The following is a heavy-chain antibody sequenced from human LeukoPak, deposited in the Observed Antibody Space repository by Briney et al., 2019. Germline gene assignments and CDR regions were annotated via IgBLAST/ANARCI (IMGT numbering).Heavy chain of an antibody. V-gene: IGHV3-23*01. CDR1: GFAFSSQS. D-gene: IGHD4-23*01. J-gene: IGHJ2*01. CDR2: ISGGSENI. CDR3: AKAFDYGGNFAYFDL. Sequence: GGSLRLSCAASGFAFSSQSMHWVRQAPGKGLEWVATISGGSENIFYADSVKGRFTVSRDDSKTSVYVQMNSLRAEDTAVYYCAKAFDYGGNFAYFDLWGRGTLVSVSS.